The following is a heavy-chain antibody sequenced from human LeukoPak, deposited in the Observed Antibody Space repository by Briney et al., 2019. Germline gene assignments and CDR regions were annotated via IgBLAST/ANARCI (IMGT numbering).Heavy chain of an antibody. D-gene: IGHD1-14*01. CDR1: GGSVSSGSYY. CDR2: IYYSGST. CDR3: AATGGGTSLEPFDY. V-gene: IGHV4-31*03. Sequence: SETLSLTCTVSGGSVSSGSYYWSWIRQHPGKGLEWIGYIYYSGSTYYNPSLKSRVTISVVTSKNQFSLKLSSVTAADTAVYYCAATGGGTSLEPFDYWGQGTLVTVSS. J-gene: IGHJ4*02.